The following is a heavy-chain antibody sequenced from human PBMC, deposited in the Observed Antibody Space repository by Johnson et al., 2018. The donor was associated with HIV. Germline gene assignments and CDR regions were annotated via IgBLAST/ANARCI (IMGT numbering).Heavy chain of an antibody. V-gene: IGHV3-23*04. CDR1: GFTFSSYA. J-gene: IGHJ3*02. CDR3: TTDHYFLDALDI. Sequence: VQLVESGGDLVQPGGSLRLSCAASGFTFSSYAMSWVRQAPGKGLEWVSAISGSGGSTYYADSVKGRFTISRDNAKNSLNLQMNSLRAEDTALYYCTTDHYFLDALDIWGQGTMVTVSS. CDR2: ISGSGGST. D-gene: IGHD2/OR15-2a*01.